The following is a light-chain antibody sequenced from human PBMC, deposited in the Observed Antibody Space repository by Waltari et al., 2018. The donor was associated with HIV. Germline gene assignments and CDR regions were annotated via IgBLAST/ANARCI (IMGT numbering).Light chain of an antibody. CDR1: NPNLGGQG. V-gene: IGLV10-54*01. Sequence: QAGLTQPPSVSADLGQTATITCTGDNPNLGGQGAAWLQQHQGHPPKLLSYRNNRRPSGVSDRFSASRSLNTASLTITGLQPEDEADYYCSVWDSSLDGQVFGPGTRVTVL. J-gene: IGLJ1*01. CDR3: SVWDSSLDGQV. CDR2: RNN.